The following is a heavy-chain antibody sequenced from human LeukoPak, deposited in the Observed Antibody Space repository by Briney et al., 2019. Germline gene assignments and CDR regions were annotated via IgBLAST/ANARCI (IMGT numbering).Heavy chain of an antibody. V-gene: IGHV3-30*18. CDR3: AKDRGYCRGGSCYFLDY. D-gene: IGHD2-15*01. CDR1: GFTFSSYG. CDR2: ISYDGSNK. J-gene: IGHJ4*01. Sequence: PGRSLRLSCAASGFTFSSYGMHWVRQAPGKGLEWVAVISYDGSNKYYADSVKGRFTFSRDNSKNTLYLQMNSLRAEDAAVYYCAKDRGYCRGGSCYFLDYWGHGTLVTVSS.